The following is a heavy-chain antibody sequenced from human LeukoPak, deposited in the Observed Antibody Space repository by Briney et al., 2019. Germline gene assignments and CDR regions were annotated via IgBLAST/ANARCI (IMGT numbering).Heavy chain of an antibody. J-gene: IGHJ4*02. CDR2: IKQDGTEK. CDR1: GFTFSSYL. Sequence: GGSLRLSCAASGFTFSSYLMSWVRQAPGEGLEWVDNIKQDGTEKYYMDSVKGRFSISRDNAKNSLYLQMNALRAEDTAVYYCARDVRPDYWGQGTLVTVST. D-gene: IGHD6-6*01. V-gene: IGHV3-7*04. CDR3: ARDVRPDY.